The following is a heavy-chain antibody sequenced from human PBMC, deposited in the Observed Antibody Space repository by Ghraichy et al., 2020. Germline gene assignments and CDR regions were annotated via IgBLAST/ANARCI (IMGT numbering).Heavy chain of an antibody. CDR2: VYDTGQK. J-gene: IGHJ4*02. Sequence: SETLSLTCTVSDGPVSSSNSYWAWLRQSPGKGLEWIANVYDTGQKYYNPSLRRRVTISVDTSKNQFSLNLYSVTAPDTAVYYCARLEVPVNCEYWGLGTLVHVSS. D-gene: IGHD3-3*01. V-gene: IGHV4-39*01. CDR3: ARLEVPVNCEY. CDR1: DGPVSSSNSY.